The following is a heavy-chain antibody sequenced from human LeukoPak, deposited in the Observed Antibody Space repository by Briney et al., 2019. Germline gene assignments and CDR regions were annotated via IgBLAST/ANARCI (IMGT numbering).Heavy chain of an antibody. CDR2: INPSGGST. V-gene: IGHV1-46*01. CDR1: GYTFTSYY. D-gene: IGHD5-18*01. J-gene: IGHJ4*02. Sequence: ASVKVSCKASGYTFTSYYMHWVRQAPGQGLEWMGIINPSGGSTSYAQKFQGRVTMTRDMSTSTVYMELSSLRSEDTAVYYCARALFVDTAMVKAYYFDYWGQGTLVTVSS. CDR3: ARALFVDTAMVKAYYFDY.